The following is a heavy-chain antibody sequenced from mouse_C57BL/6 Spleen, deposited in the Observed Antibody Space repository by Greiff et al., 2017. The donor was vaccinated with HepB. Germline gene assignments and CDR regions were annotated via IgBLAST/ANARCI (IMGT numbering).Heavy chain of an antibody. CDR2: IDPNSGST. CDR3: ARDYYGSSFVYN. D-gene: IGHD1-1*01. V-gene: IGHV1-72*01. J-gene: IGHJ3*01. Sequence: QVQLKQPGAELVKPGASVKLSCKASGYTFTSYWMHWVKQRPGRGLEWIGRIDPNSGSTKYNEKFKSKATLTVDKPSSTAYMQLSSLTSEDSAVYYCARDYYGSSFVYNWGQGTLVTVSA. CDR1: GYTFTSYW.